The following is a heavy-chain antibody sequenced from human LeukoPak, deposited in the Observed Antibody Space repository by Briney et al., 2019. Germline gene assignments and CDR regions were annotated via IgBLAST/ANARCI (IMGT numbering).Heavy chain of an antibody. V-gene: IGHV3-15*01. J-gene: IGHJ4*02. CDR2: IKSKANGETI. CDR1: GFTFSNAW. Sequence: GGSLRLSCVASGFTFSNAWMNWVRQAPGRGLEWVARIKSKANGETIDYAAPVKGRFTISRDDSKNTVYLQMNSLRTEDTAFYYCATGIFFDYWGQGTLVIVSA. CDR3: ATGIFFDY.